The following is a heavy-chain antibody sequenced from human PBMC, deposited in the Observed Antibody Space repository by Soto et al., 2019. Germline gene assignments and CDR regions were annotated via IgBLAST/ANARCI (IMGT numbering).Heavy chain of an antibody. CDR3: ARVLPSIVVVPAARRFDP. CDR2: INHSGST. D-gene: IGHD2-2*01. V-gene: IGHV4-34*01. Sequence: QVQLQQWGAGLLKPSETLSLTCAVYGGSFSGYYWSWIRQPPGKGLEWIGEINHSGSTNYNPSLERRVTISVDTSKNQFSLKLSSVTAADTALYYCARVLPSIVVVPAARRFDPWGQGTLVTVSS. CDR1: GGSFSGYY. J-gene: IGHJ5*02.